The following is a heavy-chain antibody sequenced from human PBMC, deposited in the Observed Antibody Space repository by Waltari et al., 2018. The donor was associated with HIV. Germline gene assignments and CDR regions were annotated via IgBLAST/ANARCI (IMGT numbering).Heavy chain of an antibody. J-gene: IGHJ6*02. D-gene: IGHD3-16*01. CDR1: GGTFSSDT. CDR3: ARRTTSAFGMDV. CDR2: IISTLDII. V-gene: IGHV1-69*02. Sequence: QVQLVESGAEVKQPGSSVKVSCKTSGGTFSSDTINWVRQAPGEGLEWGGGIISTLDIINYAQKFEGRVTITADNSTNIAYMELSSLTFEDTAVYFCARRTTSAFGMDVWGQGTAVTVSS.